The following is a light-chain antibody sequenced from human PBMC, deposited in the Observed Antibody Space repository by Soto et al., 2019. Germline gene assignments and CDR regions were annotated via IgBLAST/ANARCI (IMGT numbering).Light chain of an antibody. CDR2: GAS. Sequence: EIVLTQSTGTLSLSPGERATLSCRASQSVSRTYLAWYQQKPGQAPRLLIYGASSRATGIPDRFSGSGSGTDFTLTISRLEPEDFAVYYCQRYDISPFTFGQGTKLEIK. CDR1: QSVSRTY. CDR3: QRYDISPFT. J-gene: IGKJ2*01. V-gene: IGKV3-20*01.